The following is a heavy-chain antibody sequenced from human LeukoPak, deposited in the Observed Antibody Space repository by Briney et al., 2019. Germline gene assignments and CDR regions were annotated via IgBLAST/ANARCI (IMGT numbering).Heavy chain of an antibody. CDR1: GFSFSSHP. CDR3: ARDTLNGPFVTSLDY. J-gene: IGHJ4*02. Sequence: GGSLRLSCAASGFSFSSHPINWVRQAPGKGLEWVSHISSNGNTEYYLDSVRRRFTMSRDNAKNLLFPQLDSLRAEDTAVYYCARDTLNGPFVTSLDYWGQGALVTVSS. CDR2: ISSNGNTE. D-gene: IGHD3-9*01. V-gene: IGHV3-48*03.